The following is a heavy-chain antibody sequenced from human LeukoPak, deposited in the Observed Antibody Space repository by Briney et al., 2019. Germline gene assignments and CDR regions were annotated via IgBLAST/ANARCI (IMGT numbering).Heavy chain of an antibody. CDR1: GYSFTSYW. J-gene: IGHJ5*02. CDR3: ARLDDMVRGVINNWFDP. Sequence: GESLKISCKGSGYSFTSYWIGWVRQMPGKGLEGMGIIYPGDSDTRYSPSLQGQVTISADKSISTAYLQWSSLKASDTAMYYCARLDDMVRGVINNWFDPWGQGTLVTVSS. D-gene: IGHD3-10*01. V-gene: IGHV5-51*01. CDR2: IYPGDSDT.